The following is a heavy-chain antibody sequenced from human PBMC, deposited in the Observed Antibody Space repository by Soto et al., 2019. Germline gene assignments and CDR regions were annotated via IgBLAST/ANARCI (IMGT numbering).Heavy chain of an antibody. D-gene: IGHD6-6*01. CDR3: ARGRYSSSSRDWYYFDY. V-gene: IGHV4-31*03. J-gene: IGHJ4*02. CDR2: IYYSGST. Sequence: SETLSLTCTVSGGSISSGGYYWSWIRQHPGKGLEWIGYIYYSGSTYYNPSLKSRVTISVDTSKNQFSLKLSSVTAADTAVYYCARGRYSSSSRDWYYFDYWGQGTLVTVSS. CDR1: GGSISSGGYY.